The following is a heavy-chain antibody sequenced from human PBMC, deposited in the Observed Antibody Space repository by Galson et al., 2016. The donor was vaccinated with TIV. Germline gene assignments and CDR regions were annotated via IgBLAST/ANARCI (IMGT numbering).Heavy chain of an antibody. J-gene: IGHJ6*02. Sequence: SLIYSAGNTFYADSVKGRFTLSRDNSKNTVYLQISSLRVEDTAVYYCARVSGVVRGYGLDVWGQGTMVTVAS. D-gene: IGHD3-10*01. CDR2: IYSAGNT. V-gene: IGHV3-53*01. CDR3: ARVSGVVRGYGLDV.